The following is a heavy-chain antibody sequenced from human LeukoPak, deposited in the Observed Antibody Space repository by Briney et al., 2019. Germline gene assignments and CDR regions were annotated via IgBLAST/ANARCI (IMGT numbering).Heavy chain of an antibody. CDR2: IYYSGST. CDR3: ARRYSNALDY. V-gene: IGHV4-39*01. J-gene: IGHJ4*02. CDR1: GGSISSSSYN. Sequence: SETLSLTCTVSGGSISSSSYNWDWIRQPPGKGLEWIGSIYYSGSTYYNPSLRSRVTISKDTSKNQFSLKLTSVTAADSAVYYCARRYSNALDYWGQGPRVTVSS. D-gene: IGHD4-11*01.